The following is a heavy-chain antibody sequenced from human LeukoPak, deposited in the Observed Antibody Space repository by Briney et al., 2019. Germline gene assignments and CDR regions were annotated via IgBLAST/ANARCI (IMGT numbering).Heavy chain of an antibody. CDR3: AKRGVVIRVILVGFHKEAYYFDS. CDR1: GITLSNYG. D-gene: IGHD3-22*01. Sequence: GGSLRLSCAVSGITLSNYGMSWVRQAPGKGLEWVAGISGSGGSTNYAASVKGRFTISRDNPKNTLYLQMNSLRAEDTAVYFCAKRGVVIRVILVGFHKEAYYFDSWGQGALVTVSS. V-gene: IGHV3-23*01. J-gene: IGHJ4*02. CDR2: ISGSGGST.